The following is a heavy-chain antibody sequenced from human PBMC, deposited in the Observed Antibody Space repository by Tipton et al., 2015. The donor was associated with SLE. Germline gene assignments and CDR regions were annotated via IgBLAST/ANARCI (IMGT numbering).Heavy chain of an antibody. CDR3: ARGCTGDPWYYYMDV. CDR1: GYTFTSYD. CDR2: MNPNSGNT. J-gene: IGHJ6*03. D-gene: IGHD2-8*02. Sequence: QSGPEVKKPGASVKVSCKASGYTFTSYDINWVRQATGQGLEWMGWMNPNSGNTGYAQKFQGRVTISRNTSISTAYMELSSLTSEDTAVYYCARGCTGDPWYYYMDVWGKGTTVTVSS. V-gene: IGHV1-8*03.